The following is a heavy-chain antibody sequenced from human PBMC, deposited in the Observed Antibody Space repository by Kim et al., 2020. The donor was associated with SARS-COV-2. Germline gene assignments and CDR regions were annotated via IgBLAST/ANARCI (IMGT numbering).Heavy chain of an antibody. V-gene: IGHV3-23*01. CDR1: GFTFSSHA. D-gene: IGHD1-26*01. CDR3: ARGRGKYLHWYFDL. CDR2: ISGNGGTT. Sequence: GGSLRLSCAASGFTFSSHAISWVRQAPGKGLEWVSSISGNGGTTFYADSVQGRFTVSRDNSKNTMYLQMNSLRVEDTAVYYCARGRGKYLHWYFDLRGRG. J-gene: IGHJ2*01.